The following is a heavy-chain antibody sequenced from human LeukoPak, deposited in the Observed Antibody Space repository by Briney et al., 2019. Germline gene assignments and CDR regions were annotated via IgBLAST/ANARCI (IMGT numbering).Heavy chain of an antibody. J-gene: IGHJ4*02. CDR3: ALYSSSWYVGFDY. CDR1: GGTFSSYA. D-gene: IGHD6-13*01. CDR2: IIPIFGTA. V-gene: IGHV1-69*01. Sequence: SVKVSRKASGGTFSSYAISWVRQAPGQGLEWMGGIIPIFGTANYAQKFQGRVTITADESTSTAYMELSSLRSEDTAVYYCALYSSSWYVGFDYWGQGTLVTVSP.